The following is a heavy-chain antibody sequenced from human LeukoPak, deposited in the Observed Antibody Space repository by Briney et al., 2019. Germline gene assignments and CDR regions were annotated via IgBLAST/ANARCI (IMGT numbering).Heavy chain of an antibody. Sequence: PSEPLSLTCTVSGGSISSSSYYWGWIRRPPGKGLEWVGSMYYSGSTYYNPSLKSRVTISVDTSKNQFSLKLSSVPAADTAVYYCARHDLGDYYGSGSYPNWGQGTLVTVSS. CDR1: GGSISSSSYY. D-gene: IGHD3-10*01. CDR2: MYYSGST. CDR3: ARHDLGDYYGSGSYPN. V-gene: IGHV4-39*01. J-gene: IGHJ4*02.